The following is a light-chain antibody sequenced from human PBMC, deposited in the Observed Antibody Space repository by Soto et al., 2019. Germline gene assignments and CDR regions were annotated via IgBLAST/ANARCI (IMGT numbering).Light chain of an antibody. V-gene: IGLV1-44*01. CDR3: AAWDDSLNGFV. J-gene: IGLJ1*01. CDR1: SSNIGINA. CDR2: DNN. Sequence: QSVLTQPPSASGTPGQRVTISCSGSSSNIGINAVNWYQQLPGTAPKLVIYDNNQRPSGVPDRFSGSKSGISASLAISGLQSEDEADYSCAAWDDSLNGFVFGTGTKLTVL.